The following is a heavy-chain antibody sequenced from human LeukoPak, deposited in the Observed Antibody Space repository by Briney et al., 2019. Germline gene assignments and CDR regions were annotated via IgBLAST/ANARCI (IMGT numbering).Heavy chain of an antibody. CDR3: AKDRHCSSTSCLPFDY. CDR2: ISGSGGST. V-gene: IGHV3-23*01. CDR1: GFSFGTFA. Sequence: PGGSLRLSCAASGFSFGTFAMTWVRQVPGKGLEWVSAISGSGGSTYYADSVKGRFTISRDNSKNTLYLQMNSLRAEDTAVYYCAKDRHCSSTSCLPFDYWGQGTLVTVSS. D-gene: IGHD2-2*01. J-gene: IGHJ4*02.